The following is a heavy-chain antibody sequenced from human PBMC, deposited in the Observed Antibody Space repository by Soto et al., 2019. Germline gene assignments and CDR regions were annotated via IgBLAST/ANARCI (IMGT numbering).Heavy chain of an antibody. CDR3: SRDREDMVVVQAAD. V-gene: IGHV1-69*01. D-gene: IGHD2-2*01. CDR1: GGTFSRYA. CDR2: IIPIFGTA. J-gene: IGHJ4*02. Sequence: QVQLVQSVAEVKKPGSSVKVSCKASGGTFSRYAISWVRQAPGQGLQWMGGIIPIFGTANYAQKFQDRVTMTADEFTSTAYMELSSLRSEYTAVYYCSRDREDMVVVQAADWGQGTLVTVSS.